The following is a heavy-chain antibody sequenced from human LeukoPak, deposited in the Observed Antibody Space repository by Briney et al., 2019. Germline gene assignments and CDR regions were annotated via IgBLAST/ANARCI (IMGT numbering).Heavy chain of an antibody. D-gene: IGHD3-3*01. CDR2: IYRDGST. V-gene: IGHV3-53*01. J-gene: IGHJ4*02. CDR3: ARVADYDETAGVRFLEWLLSYYFDY. CDR1: GFIVGNNY. Sequence: PGGSLRLSCAASGFIVGNNYMSWVRQAPGKGLEWDSVIYRDGSTYYADSVKGRFTISRDNSKNTLFLQTNSLRAEGTAVYYCARVADYDETAGVRFLEWLLSYYFDYWGQGTLVTVSS.